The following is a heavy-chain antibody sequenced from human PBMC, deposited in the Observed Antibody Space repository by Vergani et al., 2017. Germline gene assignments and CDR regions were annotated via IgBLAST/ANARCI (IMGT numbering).Heavy chain of an antibody. J-gene: IGHJ6*03. V-gene: IGHV3-48*01. Sequence: EVQLVESGGGLVQPGGSLRLSCAASGFTFSRYSMNWVRQAPGKGLEWVSFISTSSLTIYYADSVKGRFTISRDNAKNSLYLQMNSLRAEDTAGDYGAREDYGKTYYYYYMDVWGKGTTVTVSS. CDR1: GFTFSRYS. D-gene: IGHD4-17*01. CDR2: ISTSSLTI. CDR3: AREDYGKTYYYYYMDV.